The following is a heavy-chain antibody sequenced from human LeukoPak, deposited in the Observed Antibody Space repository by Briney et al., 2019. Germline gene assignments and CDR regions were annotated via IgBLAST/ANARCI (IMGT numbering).Heavy chain of an antibody. J-gene: IGHJ4*02. CDR3: ARAVGTSRNFFDY. V-gene: IGHV4-38-2*02. Sequence: SETLSLTCTVSGYSISSGFYWGWIRQPPGKGLECIGSIYHSGSTYYNPSLKSRVTISVDTSKNQFSLNLSAVTAADTAMYYCARAVGTSRNFFDYWGQGTLVTVSS. D-gene: IGHD4-23*01. CDR1: GYSISSGFY. CDR2: IYHSGST.